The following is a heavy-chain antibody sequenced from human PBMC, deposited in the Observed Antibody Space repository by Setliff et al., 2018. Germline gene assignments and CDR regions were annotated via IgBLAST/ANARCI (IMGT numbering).Heavy chain of an antibody. CDR3: ARGKLRLGQLSLFYGFDI. J-gene: IGHJ3*02. D-gene: IGHD3-16*02. CDR1: GDSISSYY. CDR2: IYSSGST. V-gene: IGHV4-4*07. Sequence: PSETLSLTCTVSGDSISSYYWSWIRQPAGKGLEWIGRIYSSGSTNFNPSLKSRVTMSMDTSKNQSSLKLSSVTAADTAIYYCARGKLRLGQLSLFYGFDIWGQGTMVTVSS.